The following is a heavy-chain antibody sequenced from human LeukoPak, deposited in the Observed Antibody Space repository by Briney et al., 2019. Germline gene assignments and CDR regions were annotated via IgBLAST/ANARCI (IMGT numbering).Heavy chain of an antibody. J-gene: IGHJ6*03. CDR1: GFTFNTYW. CDR2: IKEDGSEK. D-gene: IGHD3-10*01. CDR3: ARDNYYRMGA. V-gene: IGHV3-7*01. Sequence: GGSLRLSCAASGFTFNTYWMAWVRQAPGKGLEWVAPIKEDGSEKHYVDSVKGRFAISRDNAKNSLYVQMNSLRAEDTAVYYCARDNYYRMGAWGKGTTVTVSS.